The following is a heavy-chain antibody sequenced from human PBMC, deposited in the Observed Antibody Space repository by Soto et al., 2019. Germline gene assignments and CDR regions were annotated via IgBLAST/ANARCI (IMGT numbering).Heavy chain of an antibody. Sequence: ETLSLTCAVYGGSFSGYYWSWIRQPPGKGLEWIGEINHSGSTNYNPSLKSRVTISVDTSKNLFSLKLSSVTAADTAVYYCARNPNHAFDIWGQGTMVTVSS. CDR3: ARNPNHAFDI. D-gene: IGHD2-8*01. CDR1: GGSFSGYY. CDR2: INHSGST. J-gene: IGHJ3*02. V-gene: IGHV4-34*01.